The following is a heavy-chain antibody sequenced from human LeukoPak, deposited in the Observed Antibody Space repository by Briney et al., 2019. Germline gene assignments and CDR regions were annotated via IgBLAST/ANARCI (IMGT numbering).Heavy chain of an antibody. CDR1: GFTFSSYL. CDR2: ISNDGGSI. V-gene: IGHV3-74*01. CDR3: ARVGATSWY. D-gene: IGHD1-26*01. J-gene: IGHJ4*02. Sequence: GGSLRLSCVASGFTFSSYLMHWVRQAPGKGLVWVSRISNDGGSINYADSVKGGFTISRDNAKNTPFLQMNSLRVEDTGVYYCARVGATSWYWGEGTLVTVSS.